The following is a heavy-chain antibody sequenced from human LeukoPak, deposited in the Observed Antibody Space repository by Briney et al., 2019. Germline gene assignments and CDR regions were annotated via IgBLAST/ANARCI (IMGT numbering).Heavy chain of an antibody. CDR1: GYTFTSYA. CDR2: INAGNGNT. CDR3: ARDGRDSSGFDFDY. V-gene: IGHV1-3*01. Sequence: ASVKISCKASGYTFTSYAMHWVRQAPGQRLEWMGWINAGNGNTKYSQKFQGRVTITRDTSASTAYMELSSLRSEDTAVYYCARDGRDSSGFDFDYWGQGTLVTVSS. J-gene: IGHJ4*02. D-gene: IGHD3-22*01.